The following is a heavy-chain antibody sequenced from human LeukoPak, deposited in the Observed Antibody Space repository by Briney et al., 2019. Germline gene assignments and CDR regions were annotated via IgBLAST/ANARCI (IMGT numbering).Heavy chain of an antibody. V-gene: IGHV3-43*01. CDR1: GFTFDDYT. J-gene: IGHJ3*02. CDR2: ISWDGGST. D-gene: IGHD1-1*01. Sequence: GGSLRLSCSASGFTFDDYTMHWVRQAPGKGLEWVSLISWDGGSTYYADSVKGRFTISRDNSKNSLYLQMNSLRTEDTALYYCAKDMGLEPPRDAFDIWGQGTMVTVSS. CDR3: AKDMGLEPPRDAFDI.